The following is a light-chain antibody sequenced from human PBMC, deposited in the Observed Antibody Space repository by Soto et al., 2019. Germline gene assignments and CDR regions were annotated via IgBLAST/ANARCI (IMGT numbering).Light chain of an antibody. V-gene: IGLV2-8*01. CDR3: SSYAGSNNVV. Sequence: QSALTQPPSASGSPGQSVTISCTGTSSDVGGYNYVSWYQQHTGKAPKLMIYEVSKRPSGVPDRFSGSKSGNTASLTVSGLKAEDEADYYCSSYAGSNNVVFGGGTKLTVL. CDR2: EVS. CDR1: SSDVGGYNY. J-gene: IGLJ2*01.